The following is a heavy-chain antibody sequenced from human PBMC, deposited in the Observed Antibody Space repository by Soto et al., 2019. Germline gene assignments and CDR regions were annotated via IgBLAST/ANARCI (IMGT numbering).Heavy chain of an antibody. V-gene: IGHV3-23*01. CDR2: IGGSGA. D-gene: IGHD6-19*01. CDR1: GFTFSNYA. CDR3: AKDSWCGTVSGLSHDS. Sequence: PGGSLRLSCAASGFTFSNYAMSWVRQAPGKGLEWVSVIGGSGASYEASVKGRFTISRDQSKNTVYLQTNSLRGDDTAVYYCAKDSWCGTVSGLSHDSLGQGTLVTLSS. J-gene: IGHJ4*02.